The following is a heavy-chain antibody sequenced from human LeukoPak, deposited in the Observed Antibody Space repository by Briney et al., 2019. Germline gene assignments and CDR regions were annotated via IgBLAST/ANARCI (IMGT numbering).Heavy chain of an antibody. Sequence: PGGSLRLSCAASGFTFSSYAMSWVRQAPGKGLEWVSAFSASGSTYYADSVKGRFTISRDNSKNTLYLQMNSLRAEDTAVYYCAKAEDYYDSSGYYYWGQGTLVTVSS. D-gene: IGHD3-22*01. J-gene: IGHJ4*02. CDR1: GFTFSSYA. V-gene: IGHV3-23*01. CDR3: AKAEDYYDSSGYYY. CDR2: FSASGST.